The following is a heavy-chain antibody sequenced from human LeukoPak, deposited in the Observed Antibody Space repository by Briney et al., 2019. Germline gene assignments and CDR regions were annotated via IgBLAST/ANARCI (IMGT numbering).Heavy chain of an antibody. CDR3: TSRLLIHLWAKDF. J-gene: IGHJ4*02. D-gene: IGHD2-21*01. CDR1: GYALTDLS. Sequence: ASVTVSFKVSGYALTDLSMHWGRQTPGKGPEWMGGVDPEDGETTYAQKFQGRVTLTEDTSTDTAYMELSSLRSEDTAVYFCTSRLLIHLWAKDFWGQGTLVTVSS. CDR2: VDPEDGET. V-gene: IGHV1-24*01.